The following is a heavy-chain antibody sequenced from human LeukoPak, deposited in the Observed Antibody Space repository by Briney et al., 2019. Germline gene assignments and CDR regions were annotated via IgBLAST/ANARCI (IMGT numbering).Heavy chain of an antibody. CDR1: GFTFDDYA. CDR2: ISWNSGSI. CDR3: ARDIRLPGYYYGMDV. V-gene: IGHV3-9*01. J-gene: IGHJ6*02. D-gene: IGHD3-10*01. Sequence: GGSLRLSCAASGFTFDDYAMHWVRQAPGKGLEWVSGISWNSGSIGYADSVKGRFTISRDNAKNSLYLQMNSLRAEDTAVYYCARDIRLPGYYYGMDVWGQGTTATVSS.